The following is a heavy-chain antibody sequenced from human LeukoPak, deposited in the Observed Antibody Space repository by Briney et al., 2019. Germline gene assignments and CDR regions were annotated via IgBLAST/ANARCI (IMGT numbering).Heavy chain of an antibody. CDR2: IHSGGST. V-gene: IGHV3-66*01. CDR1: GFTVNSNY. J-gene: IGHJ4*02. Sequence: GGSLRLSCAASGFTVNSNYMTWVRQAPGKGLEWVSVIHSGGSTFYAGSVKGRFTISRDSSKNTVYLQMNSLTAEDTAVYYCVREGLERRTNFDYWGQGTLVSVSS. D-gene: IGHD1-1*01. CDR3: VREGLERRTNFDY.